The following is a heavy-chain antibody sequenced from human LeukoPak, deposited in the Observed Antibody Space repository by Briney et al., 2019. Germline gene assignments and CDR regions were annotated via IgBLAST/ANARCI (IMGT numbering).Heavy chain of an antibody. CDR2: IYTSGST. J-gene: IGHJ5*02. V-gene: IGHV4-61*02. Sequence: SETLSLTCTVSGGSISSGSYYWSWIRQPAGKGLEWIGRIYTSGSTNYNPSLKSRVTISVDTSKNQFSLKLSSVTAADTAVYYCARYYYDSSGYYWFDPWGQGTLVTVSS. CDR3: ARYYYDSSGYYWFDP. D-gene: IGHD3-22*01. CDR1: GGSISSGSYY.